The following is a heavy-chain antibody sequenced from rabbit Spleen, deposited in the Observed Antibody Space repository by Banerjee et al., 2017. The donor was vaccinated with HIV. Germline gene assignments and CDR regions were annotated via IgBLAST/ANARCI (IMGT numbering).Heavy chain of an antibody. CDR1: GFTLSSYY. D-gene: IGHD4-2*01. V-gene: IGHV1S7*01. J-gene: IGHJ4*01. CDR2: IDPIFGRT. CDR3: ARDAAGRDDFNL. Sequence: HLKESGGGLVQPGGSLKLSCKASGFTLSSYYMNWVRQAPGKGLEWIGYIDPIFGRTYYASWVNGRFSISSHNAQNTVSLQMTSLTVADTATYFCARDAAGRDDFNLWGPGTLVTVS.